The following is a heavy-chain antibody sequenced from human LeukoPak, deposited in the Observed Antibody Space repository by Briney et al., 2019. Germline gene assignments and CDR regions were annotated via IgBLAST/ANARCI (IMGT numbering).Heavy chain of an antibody. CDR1: GFTFSNYA. D-gene: IGHD1-26*01. Sequence: GGSLRLSCAAAGFTFSNYAMTWDRQAPGKGLEWVSTIYGSGDGTYYADSVKCRFTISRDNSKNTLYVQMNSLRAEDTAVYYCAKGHAPSGSYRDYSGQGTLVTVSS. CDR3: AKGHAPSGSYRDY. V-gene: IGHV3-23*01. CDR2: IYGSGDGT. J-gene: IGHJ4*02.